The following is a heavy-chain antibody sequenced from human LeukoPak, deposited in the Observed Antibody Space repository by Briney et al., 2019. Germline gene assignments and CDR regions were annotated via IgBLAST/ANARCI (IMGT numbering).Heavy chain of an antibody. CDR1: GGSFSGYY. J-gene: IGHJ4*02. CDR2: INHSGST. Sequence: SETLSLTCAVYGGSFSGYYWSWIRQPPGKGLEWIGEINHSGSTNYNPSLKSRVTISVDTSKNQFSLKLSSVTAADTAVYYCARGLRSRGGPGRSPDYWGQGTLVTVSS. V-gene: IGHV4-34*01. D-gene: IGHD5-12*01. CDR3: ARGLRSRGGPGRSPDY.